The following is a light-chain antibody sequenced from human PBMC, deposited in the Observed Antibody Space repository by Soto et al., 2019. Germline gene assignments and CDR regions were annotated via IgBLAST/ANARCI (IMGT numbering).Light chain of an antibody. Sequence: SYELTQPPSVSVAPGQTARITCGGNNIGSKNVHWYQQKPGQAPVLVVHDDSDRPSGIPERFSGSTSGNTATLTITRVEAGDDADYYCQVWDSSSDHVLFGGGTQLTVL. CDR1: NIGSKN. J-gene: IGLJ2*01. V-gene: IGLV3-21*02. CDR2: DDS. CDR3: QVWDSSSDHVL.